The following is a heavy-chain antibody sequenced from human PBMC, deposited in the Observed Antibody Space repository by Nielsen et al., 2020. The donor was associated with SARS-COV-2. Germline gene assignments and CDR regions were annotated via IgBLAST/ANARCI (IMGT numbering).Heavy chain of an antibody. D-gene: IGHD1-26*01. Sequence: SVKVSCKASGGTFSSYAISWVRQAPGQGLEWMGGIIPIFGTANYAQKFQGRVTITADKSTSTAYMELSSLRSEDTAVYYCARDPWGLVGATDWGQGTLVTVSS. V-gene: IGHV1-69*06. J-gene: IGHJ4*02. CDR3: ARDPWGLVGATD. CDR2: IIPIFGTA. CDR1: GGTFSSYA.